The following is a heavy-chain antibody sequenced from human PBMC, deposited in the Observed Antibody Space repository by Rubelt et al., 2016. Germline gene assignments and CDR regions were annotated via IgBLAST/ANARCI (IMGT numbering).Heavy chain of an antibody. CDR3: AKFYSRDYYDSSGYTGDY. V-gene: IGHV3-33*06. J-gene: IGHJ4*02. Sequence: QVQLVESGGGVVQPGRSLRLSCAASGFTFSSYGMHWVRQAPGKGLEWVAVIWYDGSNKYYADSVKGRFTISRDNSKNTLYLQMNSLRAEDTAVYYCAKFYSRDYYDSSGYTGDYWGQGTLVTVSS. CDR2: IWYDGSNK. CDR1: GFTFSSYG. D-gene: IGHD3-22*01.